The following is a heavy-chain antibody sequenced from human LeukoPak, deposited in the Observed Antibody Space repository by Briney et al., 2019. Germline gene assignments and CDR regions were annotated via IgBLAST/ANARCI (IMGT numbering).Heavy chain of an antibody. J-gene: IGHJ4*02. Sequence: GGSLRLSCEASGFNFNVYIMYWVRQAPGKGLEWVAVVSHDGNNKSFADSVKGRFTISRDNSKNTLYLQMNSLRAEDTAVYYCAKDFRQGSGWYPFDYWGQGTLVTVSS. CDR3: AKDFRQGSGWYPFDY. CDR2: VSHDGNNK. CDR1: GFNFNVYI. D-gene: IGHD6-19*01. V-gene: IGHV3-30*01.